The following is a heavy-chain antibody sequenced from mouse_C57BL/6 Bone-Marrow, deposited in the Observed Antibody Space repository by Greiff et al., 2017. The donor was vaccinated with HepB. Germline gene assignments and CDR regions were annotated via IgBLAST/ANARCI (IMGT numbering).Heavy chain of an antibody. J-gene: IGHJ2*01. V-gene: IGHV1-4*01. CDR1: GYTFTSYT. D-gene: IGHD2-4*01. Sequence: VQLQESGAELARPGASVKMSCKASGYTFTSYTMHWVKQRPGQGLEWIGYINPSSGYTKYNQKFKDKATLTADKPSSTAYMQLSILTSEDSAVYYCAFYDYYYFDYWGQGTTLTVSS. CDR3: AFYDYYYFDY. CDR2: INPSSGYT.